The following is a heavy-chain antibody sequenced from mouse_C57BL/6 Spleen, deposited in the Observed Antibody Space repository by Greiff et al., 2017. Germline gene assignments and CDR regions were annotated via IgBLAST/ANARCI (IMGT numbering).Heavy chain of an antibody. V-gene: IGHV1-55*01. D-gene: IGHD3-2*02. CDR3: ARSKRQLRPLFDY. Sequence: QVQLQQPGAELVKPGASVKMSCKASGYTFTSYWITWVKQRPGQGLEWIGDIYPGSGSTNYNEKFKSKATLTVDTSSSTAYMQISSLTSEDSAVYYCARSKRQLRPLFDYWGQGTTLTVSS. CDR2: IYPGSGST. CDR1: GYTFTSYW. J-gene: IGHJ2*01.